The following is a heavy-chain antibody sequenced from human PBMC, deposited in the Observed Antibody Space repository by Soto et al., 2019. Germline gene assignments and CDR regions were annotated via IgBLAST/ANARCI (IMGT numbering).Heavy chain of an antibody. Sequence: ASGKVSCKASGYMFISYGINWVRQAPGQGLEWMGWISAYNGNTKYAQNLQGRVTMTTDTSTSTAYMEMRSLRSDDTAVYYCVRDLDGSGSYYTDYWGPGTLVTVSS. CDR1: GYMFISYG. D-gene: IGHD3-10*01. V-gene: IGHV1-18*01. CDR3: VRDLDGSGSYYTDY. J-gene: IGHJ4*02. CDR2: ISAYNGNT.